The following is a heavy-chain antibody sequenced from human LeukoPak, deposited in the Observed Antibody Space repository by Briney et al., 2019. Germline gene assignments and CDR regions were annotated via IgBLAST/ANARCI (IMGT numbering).Heavy chain of an antibody. Sequence: SQTLSLTCTVSGGSFSSGGYYWSWIRQHPGKGLEWIGYIYYSGRTYYNPSLKSRVTISVDTSKNQFSLKLSSVTAADTAVYYCARGRSSSWYSDNWFDPWGQGTLVTVSS. CDR1: GGSFSSGGYY. J-gene: IGHJ5*02. D-gene: IGHD6-13*01. V-gene: IGHV4-31*03. CDR2: IYYSGRT. CDR3: ARGRSSSWYSDNWFDP.